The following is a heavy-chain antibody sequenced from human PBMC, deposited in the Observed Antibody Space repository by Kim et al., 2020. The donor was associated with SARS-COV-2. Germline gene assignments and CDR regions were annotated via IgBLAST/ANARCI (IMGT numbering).Heavy chain of an antibody. V-gene: IGHV1-69*13. CDR1: GGTFSSYA. J-gene: IGHJ5*02. CDR3: ARDSGDDSSSWLSNWFDP. Sequence: SVKVSCKASGGTFSSYAISWVRQAPGQWLEWMGGIIPIFGTANYAQKFQGRVTITADESTSTAYMELSSLRSEDTAVYYCARDSGDDSSSWLSNWFDPWGQGTLVTVSS. D-gene: IGHD6-13*01. CDR2: IIPIFGTA.